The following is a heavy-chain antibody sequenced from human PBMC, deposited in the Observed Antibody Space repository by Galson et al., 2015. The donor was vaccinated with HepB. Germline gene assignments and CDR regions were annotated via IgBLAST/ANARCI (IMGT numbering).Heavy chain of an antibody. CDR2: ISRSGGNT. CDR3: AKDELVGYYDILTGYSQY. V-gene: IGHV3-23*01. D-gene: IGHD3-9*01. Sequence: SLRLSCAASGFKFSSYGMSWVRQAPGKGLEWVSGISRSGGNTYYADSVKGRFIFSRDNAKNMVYMQMNSLSADDTAVYYCAKDELVGYYDILTGYSQYWGQGTLVTVSS. J-gene: IGHJ4*02. CDR1: GFKFSSYG.